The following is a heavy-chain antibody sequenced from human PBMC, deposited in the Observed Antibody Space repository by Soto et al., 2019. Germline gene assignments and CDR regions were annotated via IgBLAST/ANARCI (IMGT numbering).Heavy chain of an antibody. CDR2: IHSGGST. CDR1: GLTVSDNY. D-gene: IGHD3-10*01. V-gene: IGHV3-66*01. CDR3: ARDPASGGDGFDI. Sequence: GSLRLSCAASGLTVSDNYMNWVRQAPGKGLEWVSIIHSGGSTNYADSVKGRFTVSRDKSKNTVYLQMNSLRAEDTALYYCARDPASGGDGFDIWGQGTMVTVSS. J-gene: IGHJ3*02.